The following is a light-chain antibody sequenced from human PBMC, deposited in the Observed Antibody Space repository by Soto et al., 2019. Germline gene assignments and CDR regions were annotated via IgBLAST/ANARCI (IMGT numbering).Light chain of an antibody. J-gene: IGKJ5*01. CDR1: QSVSSN. Sequence: EIVMTQSPATLSVSPGERATLSCRASQSVSSNLAWYQQKPGQAPRLLIYGASTRATGIPARFSGSGSGTDFTLTISSLEPEDFAVYYCQQYGSSPPITFGQGTRLEI. CDR2: GAS. V-gene: IGKV3-15*01. CDR3: QQYGSSPPIT.